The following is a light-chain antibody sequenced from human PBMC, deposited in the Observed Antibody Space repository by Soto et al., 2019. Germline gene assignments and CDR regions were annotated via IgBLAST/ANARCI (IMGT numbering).Light chain of an antibody. Sequence: DIQMTRSPSSLSASVGDRVTITCQASQEISNYLNWYQQKPGKAPKLLIYDASNLETGVPSRFSGSGSGTDFTFTISSLQPEDIAAYYCQQYDNLPLTFGGGTKVEIK. CDR2: DAS. CDR3: QQYDNLPLT. V-gene: IGKV1-33*01. J-gene: IGKJ4*01. CDR1: QEISNY.